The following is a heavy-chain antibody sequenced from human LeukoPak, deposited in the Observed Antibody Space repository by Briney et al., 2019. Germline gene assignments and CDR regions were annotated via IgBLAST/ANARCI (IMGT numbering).Heavy chain of an antibody. J-gene: IGHJ6*02. CDR1: GYSFTSYW. D-gene: IGHD1-26*01. V-gene: IGHV5-51*01. Sequence: GESLKISCKGSGYSFTSYWIGWVRQMPGKGLEWMGIIYPGDSDTRYSPSFQGQVTISADKSISTAYLQWSSLKASDTAMYYCARHRLSGSYNYYYYGMDVWGQGTTVTVSS. CDR2: IYPGDSDT. CDR3: ARHRLSGSYNYYYYGMDV.